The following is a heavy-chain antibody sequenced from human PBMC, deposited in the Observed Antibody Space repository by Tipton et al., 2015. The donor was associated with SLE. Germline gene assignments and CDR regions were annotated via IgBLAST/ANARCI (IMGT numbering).Heavy chain of an antibody. CDR1: GGSISSYY. D-gene: IGHD3-9*01. J-gene: IGHJ4*02. CDR2: IYYSGST. CDR3: AGGRYFDWLGY. Sequence: TLSLTCTVSGGSISSYYWSWIRQPPGKGLEWIGYIYYSGSTNYNPSLKSRVTISVDTSKNQFSLKLSSVTAADTAVHYCAGGRYFDWLGYWGQGTLVTVSS. V-gene: IGHV4-59*01.